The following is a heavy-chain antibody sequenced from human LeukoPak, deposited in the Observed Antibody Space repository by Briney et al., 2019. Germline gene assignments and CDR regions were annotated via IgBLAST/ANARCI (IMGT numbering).Heavy chain of an antibody. V-gene: IGHV4-34*01. CDR2: INQSGGT. J-gene: IGHJ4*02. D-gene: IGHD2-8*01. CDR1: GGSFSGYS. CDR3: ARGGDFFGV. Sequence: SETLSLTCAVCGGSFSGYSWHWLRQPPVKGREWIGEINQSGGTNYNPSPKCRVTISVDTSKKLCSLKLSAVTAADSAVYYCARGGDFFGVWGQGTLVTVSS.